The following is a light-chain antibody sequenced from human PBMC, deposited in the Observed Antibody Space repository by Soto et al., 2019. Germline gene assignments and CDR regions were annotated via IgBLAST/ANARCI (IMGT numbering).Light chain of an antibody. V-gene: IGKV1-5*03. J-gene: IGKJ1*01. Sequence: DIQMTQSPSTLSASVGDRVIVTCRASESIDTWLAWYQQKPGQAPKLLIYKASTLESGVPSRFIGNKSGAEFTLTISSLQPDDVATYYCQQYHSYPWTFGHGTKVEV. CDR3: QQYHSYPWT. CDR2: KAS. CDR1: ESIDTW.